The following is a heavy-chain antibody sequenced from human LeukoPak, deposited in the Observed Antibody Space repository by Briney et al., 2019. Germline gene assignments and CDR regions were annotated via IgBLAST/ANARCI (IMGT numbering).Heavy chain of an antibody. D-gene: IGHD6-19*01. Sequence: SVKVSCKASGGTFSSYAISWVRQAPGQGLEWVGGIIPIFGTANYAQKFQGRVTITADESTSTAYMELSSLRSEDTAVYYCARDPSSSGWPHFDYWGQGTLVTASS. CDR2: IIPIFGTA. V-gene: IGHV1-69*01. CDR3: ARDPSSSGWPHFDY. J-gene: IGHJ4*02. CDR1: GGTFSSYA.